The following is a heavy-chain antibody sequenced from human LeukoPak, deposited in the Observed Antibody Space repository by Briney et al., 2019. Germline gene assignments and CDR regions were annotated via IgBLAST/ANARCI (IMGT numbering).Heavy chain of an antibody. CDR1: GYTFTSYA. CDR2: INTNTGNP. Sequence: GASVKVSCKASGYTFTSYAMNWVRQAPGQGLEWMGWINTNTGNPTYAQGFTGRFVFSLDTSVSTAYLQISSLKAEDTAVYYCARVPQQLVSVRYYYYYYYMDVWGKGTTVTISS. J-gene: IGHJ6*03. CDR3: ARVPQQLVSVRYYYYYYYMDV. D-gene: IGHD6-13*01. V-gene: IGHV7-4-1*02.